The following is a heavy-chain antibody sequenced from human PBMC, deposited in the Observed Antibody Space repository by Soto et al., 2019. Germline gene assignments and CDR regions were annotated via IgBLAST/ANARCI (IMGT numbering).Heavy chain of an antibody. CDR1: GGSISSGDYY. D-gene: IGHD3-22*01. V-gene: IGHV4-30-4*01. CDR2: IYYSGST. CDR3: ARAGPFYAPDSSGNFDY. Sequence: SETLSLTCTVSGGSISSGDYYWSWIRQPPGKGLEWIGYIYYSGSTYYNPSLKSRVTISVDTSKNQFSLKLSSVTAADTAVYYCARAGPFYAPDSSGNFDYWGQGTLVTVSS. J-gene: IGHJ4*02.